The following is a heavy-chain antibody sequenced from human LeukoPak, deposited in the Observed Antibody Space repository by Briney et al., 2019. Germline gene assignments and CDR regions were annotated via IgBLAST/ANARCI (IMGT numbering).Heavy chain of an antibody. CDR3: AKDQSYCNWFDP. Sequence: GGSLRLSCAASGFTFSSYAMTWVRQAPGKGLEWVSSIDANGAATFYAESVKGRFSISRDNAKNTVGLQMHSLTAEDTAVYYCAKDQSYCNWFDPWGQGTLVTVS. J-gene: IGHJ5*02. CDR2: IDANGAAT. D-gene: IGHD2-8*02. CDR1: GFTFSSYA. V-gene: IGHV3-23*01.